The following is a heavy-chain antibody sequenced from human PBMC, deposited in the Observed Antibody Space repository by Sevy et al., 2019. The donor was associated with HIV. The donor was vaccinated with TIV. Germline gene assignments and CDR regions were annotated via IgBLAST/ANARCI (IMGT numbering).Heavy chain of an antibody. J-gene: IGHJ3*01. Sequence: GGSLRLSCAASGFTFSSYWMSWVRQAPGKGLEWVSSVSGSGGKRYNADSVKGRFTISRDNSKNTLYLQMNSLRAEDTAVYYCARRGNYYGDAFDFWGQGTVVTVSS. CDR2: VSGSGGKR. V-gene: IGHV3-23*01. CDR1: GFTFSSYW. CDR3: ARRGNYYGDAFDF. D-gene: IGHD3-10*01.